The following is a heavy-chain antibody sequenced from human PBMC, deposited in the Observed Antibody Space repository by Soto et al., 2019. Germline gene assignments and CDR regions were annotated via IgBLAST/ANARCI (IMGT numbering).Heavy chain of an antibody. D-gene: IGHD2-21*01. CDR1: GFTFLNAW. Sequence: PGGSLRLSCAASGFTFLNAWMTWVGQAPGKGLEWVGRIKTETEGGTTDYAAPMKGRFIISRDDSKRMVYLQMNSLKIEDTAIYYCTTGGRGLKFRVHYLDYWGQGAPVTVSS. CDR2: IKTETEGGTT. CDR3: TTGGRGLKFRVHYLDY. J-gene: IGHJ4*02. V-gene: IGHV3-15*01.